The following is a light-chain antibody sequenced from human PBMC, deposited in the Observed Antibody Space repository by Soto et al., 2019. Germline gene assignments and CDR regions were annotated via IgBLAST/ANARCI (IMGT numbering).Light chain of an antibody. J-gene: IGKJ5*01. CDR3: QQSYSTRLT. Sequence: DAPMTLSPSSLSAFVGDRVTITGRASQSISSYLNWSQQKPGKAPKLLIYAASSLQSGVPSRFSGSGSGTYFTLNISSLQPEDFATYYCQQSYSTRLTVGQGTRLEIK. CDR1: QSISSY. CDR2: AAS. V-gene: IGKV1-39*01.